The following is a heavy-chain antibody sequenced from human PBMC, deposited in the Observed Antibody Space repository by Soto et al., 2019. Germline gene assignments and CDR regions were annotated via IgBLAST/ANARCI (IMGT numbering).Heavy chain of an antibody. CDR3: ARISRYCSGGDCHA. CDR2: ISYDGSNT. V-gene: IGHV3-30*03. D-gene: IGHD2-15*01. J-gene: IGHJ5*02. Sequence: PGGSLRLSCAASAVSFNSDDMHWVRQAPGKGPEWVAIISYDGSNTYYSDSVRGRFTISRDNSKDTLYLQMHSLRSEDTAIYYCARISRYCSGGDCHAWGQGTQVTVSS. CDR1: AVSFNSDD.